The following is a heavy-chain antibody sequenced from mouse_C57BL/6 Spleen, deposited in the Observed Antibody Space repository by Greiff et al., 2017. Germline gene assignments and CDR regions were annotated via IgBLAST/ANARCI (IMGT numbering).Heavy chain of an antibody. Sequence: VQLQQSGPELVKPGASVKISCKASGYSFTGYYMNWVKQSPEKSLEWIGEINPSTGGTTYNQKFKAKATLTVDKSSSTAYMQLKSLTSEDSAVYYCARYLSPYYAMDYWGQGTSVTVSS. D-gene: IGHD3-2*02. J-gene: IGHJ4*01. V-gene: IGHV1-42*01. CDR1: GYSFTGYY. CDR2: INPSTGGT. CDR3: ARYLSPYYAMDY.